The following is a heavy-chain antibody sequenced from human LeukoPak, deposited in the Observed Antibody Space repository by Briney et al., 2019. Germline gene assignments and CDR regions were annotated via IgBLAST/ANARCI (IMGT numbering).Heavy chain of an antibody. CDR2: IYYSGST. D-gene: IGHD6-19*01. Sequence: SETLSLTCTVSGGSISSYYWSWIRQPPGKGLEWIGYIYYSGSTNYDPSLKSRVTISVDTSKNQFSLKLSSVTAADTAVYYCARVSSGWSPRSEYFQHWGQGTLVTVSS. CDR1: GGSISSYY. V-gene: IGHV4-59*01. J-gene: IGHJ1*01. CDR3: ARVSSGWSPRSEYFQH.